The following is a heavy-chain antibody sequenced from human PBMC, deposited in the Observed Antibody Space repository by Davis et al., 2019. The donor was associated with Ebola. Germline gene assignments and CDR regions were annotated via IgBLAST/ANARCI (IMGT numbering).Heavy chain of an antibody. CDR2: MNPNSDKT. CDR3: ARVLSSYYGMDV. J-gene: IGHJ6*02. D-gene: IGHD3-16*01. V-gene: IGHV1-8*03. CDR1: GGTFSSYS. Sequence: ASVKVSCKASGGTFSSYSISWVRQAPGQGLEWMGWMNPNSDKTVYAQKLQGRVTITRNTSVSTVYMELNSLRSEDTAVYFCARVLSSYYGMDVWGQGTTVTVSS.